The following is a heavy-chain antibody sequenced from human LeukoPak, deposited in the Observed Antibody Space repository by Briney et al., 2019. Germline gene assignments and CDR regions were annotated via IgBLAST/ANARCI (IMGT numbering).Heavy chain of an antibody. D-gene: IGHD3-9*01. CDR2: INHSGST. CDR3: ARDLPYNYDILTGYFRCFDP. Sequence: SETLSLTCAVYGGSFSGYYWSWIRQPPGKGLEWIGEINHSGSTNYNPSLKSRVTISVDTSKNQFSLKLSSVTAADTAVYYCARDLPYNYDILTGYFRCFDPWGQGTLVTDSS. CDR1: GGSFSGYY. J-gene: IGHJ5*02. V-gene: IGHV4-34*01.